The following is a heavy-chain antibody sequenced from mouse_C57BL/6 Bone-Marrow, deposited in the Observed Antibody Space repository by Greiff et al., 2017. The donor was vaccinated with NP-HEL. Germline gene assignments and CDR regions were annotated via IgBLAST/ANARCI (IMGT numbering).Heavy chain of an antibody. CDR1: GYSFTDYN. Sequence: VQLKQSGPELVKPGASVKISCKASGYSFTDYNMNWVKQSNGKSLEWIGVINPNYGTTRYNQKFKGKATLTVDQSSSKAAMQLNSLTSEDSAVYYCASLYAMDYWGQGTSVTVSS. J-gene: IGHJ4*01. CDR2: INPNYGTT. CDR3: ASLYAMDY. V-gene: IGHV1-39*01.